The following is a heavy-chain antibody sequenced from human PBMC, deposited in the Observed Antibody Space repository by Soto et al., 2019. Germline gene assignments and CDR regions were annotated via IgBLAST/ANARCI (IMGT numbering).Heavy chain of an antibody. CDR3: AREVQVHTPAFVY. D-gene: IGHD3-10*01. V-gene: IGHV1-69*19. CDR2: ISPMFGAA. J-gene: IGHJ4*02. CDR1: GGTFNTYA. Sequence: QVQLVQSGAEMKKPGSSVKVSCQSSGGTFNTYAMNWVRQAPGQGPEWMGDISPMFGAANYAPKFQGRVTITEDESTGTSYMQLSSLTSEDRALYFCAREVQVHTPAFVYWGQGTLVTVSS.